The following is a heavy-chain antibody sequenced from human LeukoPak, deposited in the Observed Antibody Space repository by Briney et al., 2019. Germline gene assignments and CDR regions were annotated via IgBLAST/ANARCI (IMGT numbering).Heavy chain of an antibody. D-gene: IGHD3-10*01. V-gene: IGHV3-53*01. Sequence: GGSLRLSCAASGFTVSSNYMSWVRQAPGKGLEWVSVIYSGGSTYYADSVKGRFTISRDNAKNSLYLQMNSLRAEGTAVYYCARDLTPSYYYGSGSFAVWGQGTMVTVSS. CDR3: ARDLTPSYYYGSGSFAV. CDR1: GFTVSSNY. CDR2: IYSGGST. J-gene: IGHJ3*01.